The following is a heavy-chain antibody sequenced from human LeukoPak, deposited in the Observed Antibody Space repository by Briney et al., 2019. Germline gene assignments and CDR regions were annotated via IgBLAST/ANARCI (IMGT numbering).Heavy chain of an antibody. V-gene: IGHV4-34*01. CDR1: GGSFSGYY. Sequence: SETLSLTCAVYGGSFSGYYWSWIRQPPGKGLEWIGEINHSGSTNYNPSLKSRVTISVDTSKNQFSLKLSSVTAADTAVYYCARGVLTTVEFDYWGQGTLVTVSS. CDR3: ARGVLTTVEFDY. CDR2: INHSGST. J-gene: IGHJ4*02. D-gene: IGHD4-17*01.